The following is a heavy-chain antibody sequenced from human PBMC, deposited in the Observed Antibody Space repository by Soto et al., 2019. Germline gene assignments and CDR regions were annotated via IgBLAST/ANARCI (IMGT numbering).Heavy chain of an antibody. D-gene: IGHD3-10*01. CDR3: ASSYGSGYRAFDY. CDR2: VNPIVSMS. Sequence: QVQLVQSGAEVKRPGSSVKVSCKASGDTFNFYSINWVRQAPGLGLEWMRRVNPIVSMSNYAQKFQGRVTXTXGXXTSTAYMELSSLRSEDTAIYYCASSYGSGYRAFDYWGQGALVTVSS. CDR1: GDTFNFYS. J-gene: IGHJ4*02. V-gene: IGHV1-69*02.